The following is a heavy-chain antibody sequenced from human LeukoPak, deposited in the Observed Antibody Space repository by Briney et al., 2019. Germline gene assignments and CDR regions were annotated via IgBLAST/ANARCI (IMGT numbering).Heavy chain of an antibody. CDR3: ARGGEEDIVVLVAAGRVGFNWFDP. J-gene: IGHJ5*02. CDR1: GFTFSNYW. D-gene: IGHD2-15*01. Sequence: GGSLRLSCAASGFTFSNYWMTWVRQAPGKGLEWVANIKQDGSEISYVDSVKGRFTISRDNAKNSLYLQMNNLRVEGTAVYYCARGGEEDIVVLVAAGRVGFNWFDPWGQGTLVTVSS. CDR2: IKQDGSEI. V-gene: IGHV3-7*01.